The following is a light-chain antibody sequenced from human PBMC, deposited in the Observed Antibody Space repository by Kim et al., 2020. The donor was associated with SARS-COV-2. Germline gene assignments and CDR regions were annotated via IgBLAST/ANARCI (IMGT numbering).Light chain of an antibody. Sequence: SSELTQDPAVSVALGQTVRITCQGDSLRSYYASWYQQKPGQAPVLVFYGKNNRPSGIPDRFSGSYSGNTASLTITAAQAEDEADYYCNSRESSANHWMFGGGTKLTVL. J-gene: IGLJ3*02. V-gene: IGLV3-19*01. CDR2: GKN. CDR1: SLRSYY. CDR3: NSRESSANHWM.